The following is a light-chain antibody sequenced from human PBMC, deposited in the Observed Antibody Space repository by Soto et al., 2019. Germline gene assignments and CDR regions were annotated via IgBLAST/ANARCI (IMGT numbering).Light chain of an antibody. Sequence: QSALAQPRSVSGSPGQSVTISCTGTRSDVGGYTSVSWYQQHPGKAPKLMISAVNKRPSGVPDRFSGSKSGSTASLTISGLQADDEADYFCCSYAGSYKFVFGSGTKVTVL. CDR3: CSYAGSYKFV. V-gene: IGLV2-11*01. CDR1: RSDVGGYTS. J-gene: IGLJ1*01. CDR2: AVN.